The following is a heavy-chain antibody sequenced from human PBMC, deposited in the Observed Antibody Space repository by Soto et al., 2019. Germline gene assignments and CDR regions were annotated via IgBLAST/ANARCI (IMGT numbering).Heavy chain of an antibody. CDR1: GGSFSGYY. CDR3: ARRSSSWYRRYYYYYYGMDV. V-gene: IGHV4-34*01. J-gene: IGHJ6*02. Sequence: PSETLSLTCAVYGGSFSGYYWSWIRQPPGKGLEWIGEINHSGSTNYNPSLKSRVTISVDTSKNQFSLKLSSVTAADTVVYYCARRSSSWYRRYYYYYYGMDVWGQGTTVTVSS. D-gene: IGHD6-13*01. CDR2: INHSGST.